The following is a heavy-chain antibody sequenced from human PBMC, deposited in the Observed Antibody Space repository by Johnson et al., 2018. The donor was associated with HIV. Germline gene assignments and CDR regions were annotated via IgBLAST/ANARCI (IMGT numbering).Heavy chain of an antibody. CDR2: ISWNSGSI. V-gene: IGHV3-9*01. J-gene: IGHJ3*02. D-gene: IGHD6-13*01. CDR3: AKVHSSWYATIVDDAFDI. CDR1: GFTFADYA. Sequence: VQLVESGGGLVQPGRSLRLSCAASGFTFADYAMHWVRQAPGKGLEWVSGISWNSGSIGYADSVKGRFTISIDNAKNSLYLQMNSLRAEDTALYYCAKVHSSWYATIVDDAFDIWGQGTMVTVSS.